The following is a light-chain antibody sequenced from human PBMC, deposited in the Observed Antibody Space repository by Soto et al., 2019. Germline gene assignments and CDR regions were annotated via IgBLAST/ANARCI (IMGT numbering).Light chain of an antibody. J-gene: IGKJ4*01. CDR3: QQHANYPFT. CDR2: KAS. V-gene: IGKV1-5*03. Sequence: GDRVTITCRASRNIGSWLAWYQQKAGKAPNLLIYKASTLETGVPSRFSGSASGTEFTLTISSLQPDDFATYYCQQHANYPFTFGGGTKVDIK. CDR1: RNIGSW.